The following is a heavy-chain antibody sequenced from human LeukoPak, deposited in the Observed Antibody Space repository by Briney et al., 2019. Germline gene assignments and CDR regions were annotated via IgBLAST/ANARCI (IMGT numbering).Heavy chain of an antibody. D-gene: IGHD4-11*01. V-gene: IGHV7-4-1*02. CDR3: ARDSEYSSYYYYGMDV. CDR1: GYTFTTYP. CDR2: IYTNTGSP. Sequence: ASVKLSCKASGYTFTTYPINWVRQAPGQGLEWMGWIYTNTGSPTYAQGLTGRFVFALDTSVSTAFLQISGLKAEDTALYYCARDSEYSSYYYYGMDVWGQGTTVTVSS. J-gene: IGHJ6*02.